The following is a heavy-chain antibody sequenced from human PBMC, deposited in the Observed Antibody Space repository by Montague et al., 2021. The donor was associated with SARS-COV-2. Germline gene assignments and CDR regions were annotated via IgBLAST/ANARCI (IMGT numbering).Heavy chain of an antibody. V-gene: IGHV4-39*01. CDR2: VYYGGSP. J-gene: IGHJ4*02. D-gene: IGHD1-7*01. CDR1: GGSLSSSSYY. CDR3: ARHERQATGTPFDY. Sequence: SETLSLTCAVSGGSLSSSSYYWDWIRQAPGKALEWIGCVYYGGSPYYNPFLKSRVTISADTSKNQFTLNLISVTAADTAVYFCARHERQATGTPFDYWGQGTLVTVSS.